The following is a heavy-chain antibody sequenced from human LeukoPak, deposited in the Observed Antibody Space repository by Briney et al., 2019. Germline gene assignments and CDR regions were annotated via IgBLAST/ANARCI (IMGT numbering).Heavy chain of an antibody. J-gene: IGHJ4*02. V-gene: IGHV1-2*02. CDR2: INPNSGGT. CDR1: GYTFTGYY. D-gene: IGHD3-10*01. CDR3: ASLSRRLLWFGEYHY. Sequence: ASVKVSFKASGYTFTGYYLHWVRQAPGQGLEWMGWINPNSGGTNYAQKFQGRVTMTRDTSISTAYMELSRLRSDDTAVYYCASLSRRLLWFGEYHYWGQGTLVTVSS.